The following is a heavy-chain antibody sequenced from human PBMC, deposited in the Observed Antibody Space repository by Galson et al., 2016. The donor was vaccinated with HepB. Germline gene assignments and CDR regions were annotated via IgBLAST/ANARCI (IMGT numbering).Heavy chain of an antibody. J-gene: IGHJ4*02. CDR3: VKDAGYSTNWVFDY. D-gene: IGHD2-2*01. Sequence: SLRLSCAASGFSFSSYGMHWVRQAPGKGLEWVAIIWYDGNKKYYGDCAKGRFTISRDNSQSTLSLQLTRLRPDDTAVYYCVKDAGYSTNWVFDYWGQGALVTVS. CDR2: IWYDGNKK. CDR1: GFSFSSYG. V-gene: IGHV3-33*06.